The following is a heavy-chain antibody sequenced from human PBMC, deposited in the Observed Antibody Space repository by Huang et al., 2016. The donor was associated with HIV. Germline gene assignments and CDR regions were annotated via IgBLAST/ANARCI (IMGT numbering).Heavy chain of an antibody. D-gene: IGHD4-17*01. J-gene: IGHJ3*02. CDR2: ISTSGNNR. CDR1: GFPFSDYY. Sequence: QVQLVESGGGLVKPGGSLGLSCAASGFPFSDYYMSWISQTPGEVLEWVTYISTSGNNRYYADSGKGRFTSSRDSANNSLYLQMNSLRAEDTAVYYCARAMFTVTSCFDIWGQGTMVTVSS. CDR3: ARAMFTVTSCFDI. V-gene: IGHV3-11*01.